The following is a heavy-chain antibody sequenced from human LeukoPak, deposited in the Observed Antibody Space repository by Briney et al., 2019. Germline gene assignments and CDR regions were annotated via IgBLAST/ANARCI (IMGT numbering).Heavy chain of an antibody. CDR2: INPNSGGT. CDR3: ARGLNIVATIRRGDFDY. CDR1: GYTFTGYY. Sequence: ASVKVSCKASGYTFTGYYMHWVRQAPGQGLKWMGWINPNSGGTNYAQKFQGRVTMTRDTSISTAYMELSRPRSDDTAVYYCARGLNIVATIRRGDFDYWGQGTLVTVSS. D-gene: IGHD5-12*01. V-gene: IGHV1-2*02. J-gene: IGHJ4*02.